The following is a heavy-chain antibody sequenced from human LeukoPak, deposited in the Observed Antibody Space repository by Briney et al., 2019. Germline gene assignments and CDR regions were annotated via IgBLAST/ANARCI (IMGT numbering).Heavy chain of an antibody. Sequence: ASVKVSCKASGYTFTVNYIHWVRQAPGQGLEWMGWINPNSGGTKYAQKFQGRVTMTRDTSISTAYMELSRLRSDDTAVYYCARDDGLIGFGYWGQGTLVTVSS. V-gene: IGHV1-2*02. D-gene: IGHD3-22*01. CDR1: GYTFTVNY. CDR3: ARDDGLIGFGY. CDR2: INPNSGGT. J-gene: IGHJ4*02.